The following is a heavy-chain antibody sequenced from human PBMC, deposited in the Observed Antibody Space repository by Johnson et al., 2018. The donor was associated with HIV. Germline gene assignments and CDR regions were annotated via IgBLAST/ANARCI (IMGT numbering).Heavy chain of an antibody. CDR2: ISSSGSNI. CDR3: ARDRTSGSYGVDASDI. Sequence: QVQLVESGGGLIQPGGSLRLFCAASGFIVSSNYMRWVRQAPGKWLEWVSYISSSGSNIYYADSVKGRFTISRDNAKNSLYLQMNSLRAEDTAVYYCARDRTSGSYGVDASDIWGQGPMVTVSS. V-gene: IGHV3-11*04. D-gene: IGHD1-26*01. CDR1: GFIVSSNY. J-gene: IGHJ3*02.